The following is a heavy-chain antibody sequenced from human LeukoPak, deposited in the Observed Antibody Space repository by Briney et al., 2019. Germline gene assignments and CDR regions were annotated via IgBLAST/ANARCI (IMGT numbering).Heavy chain of an antibody. CDR2: MNEYGSEI. D-gene: IGHD2-2*01. CDR3: ARPRGCGSSRCNNFDY. V-gene: IGHV3-7*01. J-gene: IGHJ4*02. Sequence: GGSLRLSCAASGFTFSSYAISWVRQAPGKGLEWVAKMNEYGSEIFYVDSVKGRFTISRDNAKNSLYLQMNRLRAEDTAVYYCARPRGCGSSRCNNFDYWGQGTLVTVSS. CDR1: GFTFSSYA.